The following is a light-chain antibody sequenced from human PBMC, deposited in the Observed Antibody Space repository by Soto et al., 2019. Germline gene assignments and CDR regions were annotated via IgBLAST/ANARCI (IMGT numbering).Light chain of an antibody. J-gene: IGKJ1*01. CDR2: ATS. CDR3: QQYYNRPPWT. CDR1: RSVDTD. Sequence: EILITESPSTLSVSPGDSATLSCRASRSVDTDLAWYQQKPGQAPRLLVFATSARATGVPDRFRGSRSGTDFTLTISSLQPEDSATYYCQQYYNRPPWTFGQGTKVDIK. V-gene: IGKV3-15*01.